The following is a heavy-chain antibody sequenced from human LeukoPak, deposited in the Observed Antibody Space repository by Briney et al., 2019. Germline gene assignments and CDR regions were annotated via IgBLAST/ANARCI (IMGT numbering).Heavy chain of an antibody. CDR2: ISHDGSNK. D-gene: IGHD3-22*01. V-gene: IGHV3-30-3*01. Sequence: GGSLRLSCAASGFTSSSYAMHWVRQAPGKGLEWVAVISHDGSNKYYADSVKGRFTISRDNSKNTLYLQMNSLRAEDTAVYYCARVRDSSGYYWYYYYYYGMDVWGQGTTVTVSS. J-gene: IGHJ6*02. CDR3: ARVRDSSGYYWYYYYYYGMDV. CDR1: GFTSSSYA.